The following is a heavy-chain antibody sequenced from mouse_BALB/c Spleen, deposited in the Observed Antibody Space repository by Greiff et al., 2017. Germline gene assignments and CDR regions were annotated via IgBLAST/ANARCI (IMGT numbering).Heavy chain of an antibody. D-gene: IGHD3-1*01. J-gene: IGHJ2*01. Sequence: LQQPGSELVRPGASVKLSCKASGYTFTSYWMHWVKQRPGQGLEWIGNIYPGSGSTNYDEKFKSKATLTVDTSSSTAYMQLSSLTSEDSAVYYCRRSGPYYFDYWGQGTTLTVSS. CDR2: IYPGSGST. CDR3: RRSGPYYFDY. V-gene: IGHV1S22*01. CDR1: GYTFTSYW.